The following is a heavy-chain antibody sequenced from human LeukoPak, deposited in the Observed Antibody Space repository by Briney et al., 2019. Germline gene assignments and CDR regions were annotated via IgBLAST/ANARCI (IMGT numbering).Heavy chain of an antibody. V-gene: IGHV4-59*08. CDR3: ARPHCSGGSCYSDAFDI. D-gene: IGHD2-15*01. CDR1: GGSISIYY. Sequence: SETLSLTCTVSGGSISIYYWSWIRQPPGKGLEWIGYIYYSGSTNYNPSLKSRVTISVDTSKNPFSLKLSSVTAADTAVYYCARPHCSGGSCYSDAFDIWGQGTMVTVSS. J-gene: IGHJ3*02. CDR2: IYYSGST.